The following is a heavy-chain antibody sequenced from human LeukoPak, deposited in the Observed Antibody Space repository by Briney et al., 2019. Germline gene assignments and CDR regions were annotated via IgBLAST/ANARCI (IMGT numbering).Heavy chain of an antibody. Sequence: GGSLRLSCAASGFTFTNAWMSRVRQAPGKGLEWVGRIESKTDGGTTDYAAPVKGRFTISRDDSKNTLYLQMNSLKTEDTAVYYCTTATGSYGPFLFDYWGQGTLVTVSS. D-gene: IGHD1-26*01. V-gene: IGHV3-15*04. CDR3: TTATGSYGPFLFDY. CDR2: IESKTDGGTT. CDR1: GFTFTNAW. J-gene: IGHJ4*02.